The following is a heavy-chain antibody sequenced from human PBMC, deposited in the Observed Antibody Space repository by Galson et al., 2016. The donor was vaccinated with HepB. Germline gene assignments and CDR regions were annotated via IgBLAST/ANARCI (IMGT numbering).Heavy chain of an antibody. CDR1: GYTFTNYW. CDR2: IYPGDSDT. J-gene: IGHJ3*02. CDR3: ARGGPTITIFGVEHDTFDI. Sequence: QSGAEVTKPGESLKISCEASGYTFTNYWIAWVRQMPGKGLEWMGMIYPGDSDTRYSPSFQGHVTISVDKSISTAYLQWSSLKASDTAIYYCARGGPTITIFGVEHDTFDIWGQGTMVTVSS. D-gene: IGHD3-3*01. V-gene: IGHV5-51*01.